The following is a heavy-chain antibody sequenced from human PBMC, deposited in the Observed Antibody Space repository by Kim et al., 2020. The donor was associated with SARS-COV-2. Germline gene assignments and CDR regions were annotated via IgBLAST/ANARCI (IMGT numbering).Heavy chain of an antibody. V-gene: IGHV1-3*04. D-gene: IGHD2-8*01. CDR3: AREELMVGYGMDV. CDR1: GYTFTDYG. CDR2: ISTDNSNT. J-gene: IGHJ6*02. Sequence: ASVKVSCKASGYTFTDYGLQWVCQAPGQRLEWMGWISTDNSNTKYSQHFQGRVTISWDASASTAYMELTSLRSEDTAVYYCAREELMVGYGMDVWGQGTTVIVSS.